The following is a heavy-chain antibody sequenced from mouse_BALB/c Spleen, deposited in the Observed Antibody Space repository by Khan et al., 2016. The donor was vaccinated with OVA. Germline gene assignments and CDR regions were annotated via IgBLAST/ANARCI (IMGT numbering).Heavy chain of an antibody. J-gene: IGHJ3*01. CDR3: TRKGVGGYSFAY. D-gene: IGHD2-3*01. Sequence: QVQLQQSGVELVRPGASVKLSCKASGFTFNDYWMNWVKQRPGQGLEWIGNIYPSDSYSNYNPRFKDKATLTVDKSSNTAYLLLSSLTSEDSAVYYCTRKGVGGYSFAYWGQGTLVTVAA. V-gene: IGHV1S126*01. CDR1: GFTFNDYW. CDR2: IYPSDSYS.